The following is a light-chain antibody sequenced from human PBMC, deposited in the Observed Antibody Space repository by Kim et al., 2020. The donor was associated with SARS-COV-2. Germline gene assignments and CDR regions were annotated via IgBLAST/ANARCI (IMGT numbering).Light chain of an antibody. CDR1: QSVSSSY. CDR3: QQYGNSPRT. CDR2: GAS. J-gene: IGKJ1*01. V-gene: IGKV3-20*01. Sequence: SPGERAALSGRARQSVSSSYLAWYQHKPGQAPRLLIYGASTRATGIPDRFSGSGSGTDFTLTISRLEPEDFAVYYCQQYGNSPRTFGQGTKVDIK.